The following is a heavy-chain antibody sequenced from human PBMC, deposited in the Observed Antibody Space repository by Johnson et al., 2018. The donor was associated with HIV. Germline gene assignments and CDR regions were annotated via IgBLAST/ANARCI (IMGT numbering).Heavy chain of an antibody. Sequence: VQLVESGGGVVRPGGSLRLSCAASRFTFNDYAMSWVRQAPGKGLEWVSGINWNGGSTGYTDSVKGRFTVSRDNAKNALYLQMNSLRPEDTAVYYCARDHGWSRGWLFDAFDIWGQGTMVTVSS. J-gene: IGHJ3*02. D-gene: IGHD6-19*01. CDR1: RFTFNDYA. V-gene: IGHV3-20*04. CDR2: INWNGGST. CDR3: ARDHGWSRGWLFDAFDI.